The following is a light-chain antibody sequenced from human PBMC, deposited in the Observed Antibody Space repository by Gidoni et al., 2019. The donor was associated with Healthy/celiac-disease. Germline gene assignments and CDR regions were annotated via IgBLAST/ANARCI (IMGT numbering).Light chain of an antibody. Sequence: EIVMTQSPATLSVSPGERATLSCRASQSVSSNLAWYQQKPGQAPRLLIYGASTRATGIPARVSGSGSGTEFTLTISSLQAEDFAVYYCQQYNNWPPVTFGGGTKVEIK. CDR1: QSVSSN. CDR3: QQYNNWPPVT. V-gene: IGKV3-15*01. CDR2: GAS. J-gene: IGKJ4*01.